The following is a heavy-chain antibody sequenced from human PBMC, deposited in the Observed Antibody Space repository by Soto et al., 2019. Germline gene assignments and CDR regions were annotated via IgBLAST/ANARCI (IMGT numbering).Heavy chain of an antibody. V-gene: IGHV4-31*03. Sequence: QVQLQESGPGLVKPSQTLSLTCTVSGGSISSGGYYWSWIRQHPGKGLEWIGYIYYSGSTYYNPSLKSRVTLSVDTSKNQFSLKLSSVTAADTAVYYCARGLEGMVTTLEYYFDYWGQGTLVTVSS. CDR3: ARGLEGMVTTLEYYFDY. D-gene: IGHD4-4*01. J-gene: IGHJ4*02. CDR1: GGSISSGGYY. CDR2: IYYSGST.